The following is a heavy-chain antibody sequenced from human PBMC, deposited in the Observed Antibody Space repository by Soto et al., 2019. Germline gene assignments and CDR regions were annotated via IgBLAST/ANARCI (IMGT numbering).Heavy chain of an antibody. CDR3: ARSDWFDP. Sequence: VGSLRLSCAASGFTFSGYWMHWVRQAPGKGLVWVSRIKSDGTMTMYADSVKGRFTISRDNAKNTLYPQMNSLREEDTAVYYCARSDWFDPWGQGTLVTVSS. CDR2: IKSDGTMT. V-gene: IGHV3-74*03. CDR1: GFTFSGYW. J-gene: IGHJ5*02.